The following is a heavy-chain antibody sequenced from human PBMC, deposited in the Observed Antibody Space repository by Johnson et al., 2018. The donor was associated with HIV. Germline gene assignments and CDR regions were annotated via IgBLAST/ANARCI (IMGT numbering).Heavy chain of an antibody. J-gene: IGHJ3*02. Sequence: VQLVESGGGVIRPGGSLRVSCVASGFNFDDYGMSWVRQAPGKGLEWVSGINWNGGSTSYADSVQGRFTSSRDNSKNTLYLQMNSLRAEETAVYYCAKDNSYGDLRDAFDIWGQGTMVTVSS. CDR1: GFNFDDYG. CDR2: INWNGGST. CDR3: AKDNSYGDLRDAFDI. V-gene: IGHV3-20*04. D-gene: IGHD4-17*01.